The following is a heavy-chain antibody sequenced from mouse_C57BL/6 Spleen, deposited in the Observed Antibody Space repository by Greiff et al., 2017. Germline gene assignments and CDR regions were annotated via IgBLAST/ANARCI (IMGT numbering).Heavy chain of an antibody. D-gene: IGHD2-4*01. Sequence: DVKLQESGAELVRPGASVKLSCTASGFNIKDDYMHWVKQRPEQGLEWIGWIDPENGDTEYASKFQGKATITADTSSNTAYLQLSSLTSEDTAVYYCTTGDYGGYFDYWGQGTTLTVSS. J-gene: IGHJ2*01. CDR1: GFNIKDDY. V-gene: IGHV14-4*01. CDR2: IDPENGDT. CDR3: TTGDYGGYFDY.